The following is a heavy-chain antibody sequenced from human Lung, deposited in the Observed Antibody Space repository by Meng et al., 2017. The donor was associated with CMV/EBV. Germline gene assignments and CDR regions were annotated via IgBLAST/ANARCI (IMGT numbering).Heavy chain of an antibody. CDR2: INKNGFNI. Sequence: GGSLRLXCAASGFTFDNYEMNWVRQAPGKGLEWISYINKNGFNIEYADSVKGRFTISSDNAKNSLFLQLDSLRADDTAVYYCARNTLSYYGMDRWGQGTTVTVSS. V-gene: IGHV3-48*03. J-gene: IGHJ6*02. CDR3: ARNTLSYYGMDR. CDR1: GFTFDNYE. D-gene: IGHD1/OR15-1a*01.